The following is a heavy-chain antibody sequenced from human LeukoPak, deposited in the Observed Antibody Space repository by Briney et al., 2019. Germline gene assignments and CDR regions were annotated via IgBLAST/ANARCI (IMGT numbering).Heavy chain of an antibody. V-gene: IGHV4-34*01. D-gene: IGHD2-2*03. CDR1: GGSFSGYY. Sequence: SETLSLTCAVYGGSFSGYYWSWIRQPPGKGLEWIGEINHSGSTNYNPSLKSRVTISVDMSKNQFSLKLRSVTAADTAVYYCARGGFAYPYYFDYWGQGTLVTVSS. J-gene: IGHJ4*02. CDR2: INHSGST. CDR3: ARGGFAYPYYFDY.